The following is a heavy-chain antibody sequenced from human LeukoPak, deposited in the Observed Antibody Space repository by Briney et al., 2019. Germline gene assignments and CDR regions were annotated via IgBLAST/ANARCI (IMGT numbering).Heavy chain of an antibody. Sequence: GGSLRLSCTASGFTFGDYAMSWFRQAPGKGLEWVSGISGSGGNTYNADSVKGRFTISRDNSKNTLYLQMNSLRAEDTAVYYCAKDPNAFGDYYYYYMDVWGKGTTVTVSS. J-gene: IGHJ6*03. CDR1: GFTFGDYA. D-gene: IGHD3-16*01. V-gene: IGHV3-23*01. CDR2: ISGSGGNT. CDR3: AKDPNAFGDYYYYYMDV.